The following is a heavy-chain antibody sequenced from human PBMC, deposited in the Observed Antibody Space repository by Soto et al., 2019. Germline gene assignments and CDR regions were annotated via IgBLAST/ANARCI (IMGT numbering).Heavy chain of an antibody. CDR2: IYYSEST. CDR3: ATHPPYGPLDH. D-gene: IGHD4-17*01. CDR1: GGSISSYY. V-gene: IGHV4-59*08. Sequence: PSETLSLTCTVSGGSISSYYWSWIRQPPGKGLEWIGNIYYSESTNYNPSLKSRVTISVDTSKNQFSLRLTSVTAADTAVYYCATHPPYGPLDHWGQGTLVTVSS. J-gene: IGHJ4*02.